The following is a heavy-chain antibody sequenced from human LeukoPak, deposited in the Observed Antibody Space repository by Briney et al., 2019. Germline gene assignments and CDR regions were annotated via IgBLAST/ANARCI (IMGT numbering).Heavy chain of an antibody. D-gene: IGHD2-2*01. CDR1: RYTFTGYY. CDR3: ARVRGSTRWFDP. CDR2: INPNSGGT. J-gene: IGHJ5*02. V-gene: IGHV1-2*02. Sequence: ASVKVSCKASRYTFTGYYMHWLRQAPGQGLEWMGWINPNSGGTNYAQKFQGRVTMTRDTSISTAYMELSRLRSDDTAVYYCARVRGSTRWFDPWGQGTLVTVSS.